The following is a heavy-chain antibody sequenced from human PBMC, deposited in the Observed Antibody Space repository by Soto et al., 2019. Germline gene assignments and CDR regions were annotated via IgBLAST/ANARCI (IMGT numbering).Heavy chain of an antibody. CDR2: IIPILGIA. Sequence: QVQLVKPGAEVKTPGSSVKVSCKASGGTFSSYTISWLRQPPGQGLEWMGRIIPILGIANNAQKFQGRVTITAYKSTSTAYMELSSLGSEDTAVYYCSGIAAAGYWGQGTLVTVSS. CDR1: GGTFSSYT. J-gene: IGHJ4*02. V-gene: IGHV1-69*02. CDR3: SGIAAAGY. D-gene: IGHD6-13*01.